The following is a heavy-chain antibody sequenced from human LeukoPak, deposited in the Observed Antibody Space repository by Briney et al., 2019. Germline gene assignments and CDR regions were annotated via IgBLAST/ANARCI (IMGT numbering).Heavy chain of an antibody. D-gene: IGHD5-18*01. CDR1: GYTFTSYG. CDR3: ARRTDTAMVTQVDY. J-gene: IGHJ4*02. V-gene: IGHV1-18*01. Sequence: GASVKVSCKASGYTFTSYGISWVRQAPGQGLEWMGWISAYNGNTNYAQKLQGRVTMTTDTSTSTAYMELRSLRSDDTAVYYCARRTDTAMVTQVDYWGQGTLVTVSS. CDR2: ISAYNGNT.